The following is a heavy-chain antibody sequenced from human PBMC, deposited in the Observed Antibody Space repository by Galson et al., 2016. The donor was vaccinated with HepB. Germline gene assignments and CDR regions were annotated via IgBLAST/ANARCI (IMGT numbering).Heavy chain of an antibody. CDR1: GYSFTTYP. D-gene: IGHD3-10*01. CDR2: INTDTGGP. Sequence: SVKVSCKASGYSFTTYPINWVRQAPGQGLEWMGWINTDTGGPAYAQGFTGRYVFSLDSSVSTAYLQIINLKTEDTAVYFCASGSGSSLAFWGQGSLVTVSS. V-gene: IGHV7-4-1*02. CDR3: ASGSGSSLAF. J-gene: IGHJ4*02.